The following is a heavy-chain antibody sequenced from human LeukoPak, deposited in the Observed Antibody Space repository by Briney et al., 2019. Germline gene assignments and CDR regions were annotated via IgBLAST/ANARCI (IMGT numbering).Heavy chain of an antibody. D-gene: IGHD2/OR15-2a*01. CDR1: GFTFTNAW. Sequence: PGGSLRLSCTASGFTFTNAWTNWVRQAPGKGLEWIGQIKSKTDGGTTDYVAPVKGRFTISGDDSKNTLYLQMNSLRTEDTAVYYCTTNLSTTAIDYWGQGTLVTVSS. V-gene: IGHV3-15*01. J-gene: IGHJ4*02. CDR2: IKSKTDGGTT. CDR3: TTNLSTTAIDY.